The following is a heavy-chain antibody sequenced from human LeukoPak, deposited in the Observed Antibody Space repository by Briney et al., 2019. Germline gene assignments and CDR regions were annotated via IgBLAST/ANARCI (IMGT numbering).Heavy chain of an antibody. J-gene: IGHJ6*03. CDR2: INHSRST. D-gene: IGHD3-22*01. CDR3: ARDRFDDRSGYYYHYYYYMDV. Sequence: SETLSLTCAVYGGSFSGYYWSWIRQPPGKGLEWIGEINHSRSTNYNPSLKSRVTISVDTSKNQFSLKLSSVTAADTAVYYCARDRFDDRSGYYYHYYYYMDVWGKGTTVTVSS. CDR1: GGSFSGYY. V-gene: IGHV4-34*01.